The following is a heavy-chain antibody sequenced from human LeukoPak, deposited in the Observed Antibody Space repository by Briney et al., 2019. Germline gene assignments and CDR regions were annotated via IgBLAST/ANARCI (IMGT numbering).Heavy chain of an antibody. CDR2: ISGSGGST. V-gene: IGHV3-23*01. J-gene: IGHJ1*01. Sequence: GGSLRLSCAASGFTFSSYAMSWVRQAPGKGLEWVSAISGSGGSTYYADSVKGRFTISRDNSKNTLYLQMNSLRAEDTALYYCAKPKYAAVESATFQHWGQGTLVTVSS. D-gene: IGHD6-13*01. CDR3: AKPKYAAVESATFQH. CDR1: GFTFSSYA.